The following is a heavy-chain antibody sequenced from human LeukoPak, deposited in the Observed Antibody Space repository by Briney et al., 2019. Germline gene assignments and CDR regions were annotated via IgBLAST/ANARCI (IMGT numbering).Heavy chain of an antibody. CDR3: ARGGDSSLDQ. D-gene: IGHD3-16*01. CDR2: IYYSGST. CDR1: GGSISSYY. J-gene: IGHJ4*02. V-gene: IGHV4-59*01. Sequence: SETLSLTCTVSGGSISSYYWSWIRQPPGKGLEWIGYIYYSGSTNYNPSLKSRVTISVDTSKNQFSLKLSSVTAADTAVYYCARGGDSSLDQWGQGTLVTVSS.